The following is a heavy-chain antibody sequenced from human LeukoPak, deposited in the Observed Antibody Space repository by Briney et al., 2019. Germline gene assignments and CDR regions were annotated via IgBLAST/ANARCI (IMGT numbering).Heavy chain of an antibody. V-gene: IGHV4-39*01. CDR2: IYYSGST. J-gene: IGHJ4*02. Sequence: SETLSLTCTVSGGSISSSSYYWGWIRQPPGKGLEWIGSIYYSGSTYYNPSLKSRVTISVDTSKNQFSLKLSSVTAADTAVYYCASEDSGGSYYRYPLIDCWGQGTLVTVSS. CDR1: GGSISSSSYY. CDR3: ASEDSGGSYYRYPLIDC. D-gene: IGHD1-26*01.